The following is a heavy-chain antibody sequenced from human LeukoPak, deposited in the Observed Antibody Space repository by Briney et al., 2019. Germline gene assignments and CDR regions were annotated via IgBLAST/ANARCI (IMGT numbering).Heavy chain of an antibody. Sequence: PSETLSLTCTVSGYSISSGYYWGWIRQPPGKGLEWIGSIYHSGGTYYNPSLKSRVTISVDTSKNQFSLKLSSVTAADTAVYYCARSRFQWGSGYSQLDYWGQGTLVTVSS. CDR3: ARSRFQWGSGYSQLDY. CDR1: GYSISSGYY. V-gene: IGHV4-38-2*02. J-gene: IGHJ4*02. D-gene: IGHD5-18*01. CDR2: IYHSGGT.